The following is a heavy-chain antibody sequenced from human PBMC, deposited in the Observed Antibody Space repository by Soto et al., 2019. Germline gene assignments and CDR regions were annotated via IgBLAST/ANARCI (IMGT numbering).Heavy chain of an antibody. CDR2: IWYDGSNK. CDR3: ARDGRELLTIDY. J-gene: IGHJ4*02. V-gene: IGHV3-33*01. CDR1: GFTFSGYG. D-gene: IGHD1-26*01. Sequence: GGSLRLSCAAAGFTFSGYGMHWVRQAPGKGLEWVAVIWYDGSNKYYADSVKGRFTISRDNSKNTLYLQMNSLRAEDTAVYYCARDGRELLTIDYWGQGTLVTVSS.